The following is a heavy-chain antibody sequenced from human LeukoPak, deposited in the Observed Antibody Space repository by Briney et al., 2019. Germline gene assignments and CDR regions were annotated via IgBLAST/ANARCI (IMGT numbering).Heavy chain of an antibody. V-gene: IGHV3-30*02. CDR3: AKDIIVVVPAALDY. Sequence: GGFLRLSCAASGFTFSSYGMHWVRQAPGKGLEWVAFIRYDGSNKYYADSVKGRFTISRDNSKNTLYLQMNSLRAEDTAVYYCAKDIIVVVPAALDYWGQGTLVTVSS. CDR2: IRYDGSNK. CDR1: GFTFSSYG. D-gene: IGHD2-2*01. J-gene: IGHJ4*02.